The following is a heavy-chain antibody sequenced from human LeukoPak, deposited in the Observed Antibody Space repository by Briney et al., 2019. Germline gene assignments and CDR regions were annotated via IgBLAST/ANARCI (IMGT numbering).Heavy chain of an antibody. Sequence: ASVKVSCKASRGTFSSYAISWVRQAPGQGLEWMGGVIPIFGTANYAQKFQGRGTITTDESTSTAYMELSSLRSEDTAVYYCASTTYYYDSSGYYFDYWGQGTLVTISS. CDR2: VIPIFGTA. J-gene: IGHJ4*02. CDR1: RGTFSSYA. CDR3: ASTTYYYDSSGYYFDY. D-gene: IGHD3-22*01. V-gene: IGHV1-69*05.